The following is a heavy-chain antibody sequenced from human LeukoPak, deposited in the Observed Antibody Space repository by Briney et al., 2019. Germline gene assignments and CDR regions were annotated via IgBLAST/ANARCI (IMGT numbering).Heavy chain of an antibody. CDR3: AKGSCRSGGSCYSSDD. J-gene: IGHJ4*02. D-gene: IGHD2-15*01. Sequence: GGSLRLACATSGFTFSTYAMSWVRQAPGKGLEWVSAISASSDSTFYADSVKGRFAIFRDNSKNTMYLQMNSLRAEDTAVYYCAKGSCRSGGSCYSSDDWGQGTLVTVSS. CDR1: GFTFSTYA. CDR2: ISASSDST. V-gene: IGHV3-23*01.